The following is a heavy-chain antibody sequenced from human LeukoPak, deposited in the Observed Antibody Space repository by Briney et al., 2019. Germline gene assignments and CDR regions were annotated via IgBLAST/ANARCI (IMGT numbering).Heavy chain of an antibody. V-gene: IGHV3-7*01. Sequence: GSLRLSCAASGFTFSSYWMSWVRQAPGKGLEWVANIKQDGSEKYYVDSVKGRFTISRDNAKNSLYLQMNSLRAEDTAVYYCARDHYGSGSNPFDYWGQGTLVTVSS. CDR3: ARDHYGSGSNPFDY. D-gene: IGHD3-10*01. CDR1: GFTFSSYW. J-gene: IGHJ4*02. CDR2: IKQDGSEK.